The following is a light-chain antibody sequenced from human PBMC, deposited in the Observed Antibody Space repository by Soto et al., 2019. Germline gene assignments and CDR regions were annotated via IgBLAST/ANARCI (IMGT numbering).Light chain of an antibody. J-gene: IGLJ3*02. CDR1: NSNIGSNT. V-gene: IGLV1-44*01. Sequence: QSVLTQETSASGTPGQRVTISCSGSNSNIGSNTVSWYQQVPGTAPKVLIYNNDQRPSGVPDRLSGSKSGTSASLAIGGLQSEDEADYYCAAWDGSLNGWVFGGGTKLTVL. CDR2: NND. CDR3: AAWDGSLNGWV.